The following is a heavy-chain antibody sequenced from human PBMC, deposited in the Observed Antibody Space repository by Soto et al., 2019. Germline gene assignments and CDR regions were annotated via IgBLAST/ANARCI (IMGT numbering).Heavy chain of an antibody. CDR3: AIGGDPHY. J-gene: IGHJ4*02. CDR1: GFTFNYYW. CDR2: LQTDGSHP. D-gene: IGHD2-21*02. V-gene: IGHV3-74*01. Sequence: EVQLVESGGGLVQPGGSLRLSCVASGFTFNYYWMHWVRQAPGKGLLWVSRLQTDGSHPDYADSVKGRFTISRDNAKNTLYLQMHNLRAEATAVYYCAIGGDPHYRGQGTLVTVSS.